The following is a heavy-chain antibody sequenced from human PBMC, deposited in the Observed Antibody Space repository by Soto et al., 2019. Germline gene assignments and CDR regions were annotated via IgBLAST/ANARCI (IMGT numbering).Heavy chain of an antibody. D-gene: IGHD6-13*01. CDR2: IYYNGST. Sequence: SAPLAITCAVSGYSISSASYYWSWIRQHPGKGLEWVGNIYYNGSTYYSPSLKSRVTVWFDTSKNQFSLRLTSVTAADTAVYYCARYRISGSWSKFDYWGQGTRVTVSS. V-gene: IGHV4-31*11. CDR1: GYSISSASYY. CDR3: ARYRISGSWSKFDY. J-gene: IGHJ4*02.